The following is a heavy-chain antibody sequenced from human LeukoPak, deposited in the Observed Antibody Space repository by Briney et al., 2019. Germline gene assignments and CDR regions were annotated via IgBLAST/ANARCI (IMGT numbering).Heavy chain of an antibody. V-gene: IGHV1-69*13. CDR3: ARLWEYSSSRFDP. D-gene: IGHD6-6*01. CDR1: GGTFSSYA. CDR2: IIPIFGTA. Sequence: GASVKVSCKASGGTFSSYAISWVRQAPGQGLEWMGGIIPIFGTANYAQKFQGRVTITADESTSTAYMELSSLRSEDTAVYYCARLWEYSSSRFDPWGQGTLVTVSS. J-gene: IGHJ5*02.